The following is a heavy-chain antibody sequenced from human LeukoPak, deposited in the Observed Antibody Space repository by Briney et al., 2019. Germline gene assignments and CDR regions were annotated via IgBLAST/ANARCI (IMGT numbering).Heavy chain of an antibody. D-gene: IGHD4-17*01. CDR1: GYTFTSYY. Sequence: ASVKVSCKASGYTFTSYYMHWVRQAPGQGLEWMGIINPSGGSTSYAQKFQGRVTMTRDTSTSTVYKELSSLRSEDTAVYYCARSGYGDYEWFDPWGQGTLVTVSS. CDR3: ARSGYGDYEWFDP. CDR2: INPSGGST. V-gene: IGHV1-46*01. J-gene: IGHJ5*02.